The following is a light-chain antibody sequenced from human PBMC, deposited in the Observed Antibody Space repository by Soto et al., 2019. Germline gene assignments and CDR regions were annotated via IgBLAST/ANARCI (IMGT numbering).Light chain of an antibody. V-gene: IGKV3-11*01. CDR3: QQRSNWLPRT. CDR1: QSVSSY. CDR2: DAS. J-gene: IGKJ1*01. Sequence: IVLTQSPATLSLSPGERATLSCRASQSVSSYLAWYQQKPGQAPRLLIYDASNRATGIPARFSGSGSETDFTLTIISLEPEDFAVYYCQQRSNWLPRTFGQGTKVEIK.